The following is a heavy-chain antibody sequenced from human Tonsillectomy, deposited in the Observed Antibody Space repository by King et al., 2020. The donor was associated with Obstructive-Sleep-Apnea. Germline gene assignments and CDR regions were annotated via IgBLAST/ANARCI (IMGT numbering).Heavy chain of an antibody. D-gene: IGHD6-6*01. CDR2: ISSDGTNK. Sequence: VQLVESGGGVVQPGRSLRLSCAASGFTFISYGMHWVRQAPGKGLEWVALISSDGTNKYYADSVKGRFTISRDNSKNTLYLQMNSLRAEDTAVYYCARDQSAIAARYFDYWGQGTLVTVSS. CDR3: ARDQSAIAARYFDY. J-gene: IGHJ4*02. CDR1: GFTFISYG. V-gene: IGHV3-30*04.